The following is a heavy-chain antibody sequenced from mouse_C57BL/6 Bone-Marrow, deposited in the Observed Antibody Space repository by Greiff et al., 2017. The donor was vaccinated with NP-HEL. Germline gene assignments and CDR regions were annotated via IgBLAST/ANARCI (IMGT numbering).Heavy chain of an antibody. CDR2: INPNNGGT. Sequence: DVQLVESGPELVKPGASVKMSCKASGYTFTDYNMHWVKQSHGKSLEWIGYINPNNGGTSYNQKFKGKATLTVNKSSSTAYMELRSLTSEDSAVYYCARWGLAYYFDYWGQGTTLTVSS. CDR1: GYTFTDYN. D-gene: IGHD1-1*01. V-gene: IGHV1-22*01. J-gene: IGHJ2*01. CDR3: ARWGLAYYFDY.